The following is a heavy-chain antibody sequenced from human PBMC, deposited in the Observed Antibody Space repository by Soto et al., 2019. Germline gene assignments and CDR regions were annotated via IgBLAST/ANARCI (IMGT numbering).Heavy chain of an antibody. D-gene: IGHD6-19*01. V-gene: IGHV1-18*04. CDR3: AMGPSSSRFDY. Sequence: ASVKVPCKGSGYTFTSYGISWVRQAPGQGLEWMGWISVYKGNTNNAQRLQGRVTMTTATSTRTTSRELRSLRSDGAAVYYCAMGPSSSRFDYWGQGTLVTVSS. CDR2: ISVYKGNT. CDR1: GYTFTSYG. J-gene: IGHJ4*02.